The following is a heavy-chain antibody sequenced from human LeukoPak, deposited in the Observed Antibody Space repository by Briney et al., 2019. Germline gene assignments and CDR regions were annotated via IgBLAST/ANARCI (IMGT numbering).Heavy chain of an antibody. V-gene: IGHV3-21*01. J-gene: IGHJ4*02. Sequence: GGSLRLSCAASGFTFSSYSMNWVRQAPGKGLEWVSSISSSSSYIYYADSVRGRFTISRDNAKNSLYLQMNSLRAEDTAVYYCADSSGWYVFDYWGQGTLVTVSS. CDR3: ADSSGWYVFDY. D-gene: IGHD6-19*01. CDR1: GFTFSSYS. CDR2: ISSSSSYI.